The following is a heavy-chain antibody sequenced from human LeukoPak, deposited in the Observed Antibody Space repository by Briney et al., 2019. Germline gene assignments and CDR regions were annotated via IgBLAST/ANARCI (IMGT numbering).Heavy chain of an antibody. D-gene: IGHD6-13*01. J-gene: IGHJ4*02. CDR2: IYYGGSA. Sequence: SETLSLTCTVSGGSISTYYWSWIRQPPGKGLEWIGYIYYGGSADYNPSLKSRVTISVDTSKNQFSLKLSSVTAADTAVYYCARGRYSSSSDYWGQGTLVTVSS. CDR3: ARGRYSSSSDY. CDR1: GGSISTYY. V-gene: IGHV4-59*01.